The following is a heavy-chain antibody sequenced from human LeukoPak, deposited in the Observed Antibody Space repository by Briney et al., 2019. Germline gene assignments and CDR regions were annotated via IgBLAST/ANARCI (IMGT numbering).Heavy chain of an antibody. J-gene: IGHJ4*02. CDR2: ISSSSSYI. CDR3: ARDRTASDY. Sequence: PGGSLRLSCAASGFIFSNAWMSWVRQAPGKGLEWVSSISSSSSYIYYADSVKGRFTISRDNAKNSLYLQMNSLRAEDTAVYYCARDRTASDYWGQGTLVTVSS. D-gene: IGHD4-17*01. CDR1: GFIFSNAW. V-gene: IGHV3-21*01.